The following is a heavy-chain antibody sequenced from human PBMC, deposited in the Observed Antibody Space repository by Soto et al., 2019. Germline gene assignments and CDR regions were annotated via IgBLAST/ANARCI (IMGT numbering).Heavy chain of an antibody. Sequence: ASVKVSCKASGYTFTSYGISWVRQAPGQGLEWMGWISAYNGNTNYAQKLQGRVTMTTDTSTSTAYMELRSLRSDDTAVYYCARWGYVFWSGYLRYFDYWGQGTLVTVSS. J-gene: IGHJ4*02. CDR2: ISAYNGNT. CDR3: ARWGYVFWSGYLRYFDY. CDR1: GYTFTSYG. V-gene: IGHV1-18*01. D-gene: IGHD3-3*01.